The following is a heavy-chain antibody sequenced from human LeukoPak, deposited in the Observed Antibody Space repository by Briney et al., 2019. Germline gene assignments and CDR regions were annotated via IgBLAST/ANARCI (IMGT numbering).Heavy chain of an antibody. V-gene: IGHV4-59*08. CDR1: GGSIRSYY. Sequence: SETLSLTCTVSGGSIRSYYWSWIRQPPGKGLEWIGYIFYAGSITYNPSLKSRVTISLDTSKNLFSLKLNSVTAADTAVYYCASGERGYSYGPLDYRGQGTLVTVSS. D-gene: IGHD5-18*01. J-gene: IGHJ4*02. CDR3: ASGERGYSYGPLDY. CDR2: IFYAGSI.